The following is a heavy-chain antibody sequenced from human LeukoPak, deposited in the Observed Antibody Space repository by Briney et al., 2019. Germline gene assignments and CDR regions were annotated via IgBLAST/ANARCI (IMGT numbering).Heavy chain of an antibody. CDR1: GFTFSSYA. Sequence: PGGSLRLSCAASGFTFSSYAMHWARQPPGKGLEWVAVISYDGSNKYYADSVKGRFTISRDNSKNTLYLQMNSLRAEDTAVYYCARDLEQQQLYYFDYWGQGTLVTVSS. CDR2: ISYDGSNK. D-gene: IGHD6-13*01. V-gene: IGHV3-30-3*01. CDR3: ARDLEQQQLYYFDY. J-gene: IGHJ4*02.